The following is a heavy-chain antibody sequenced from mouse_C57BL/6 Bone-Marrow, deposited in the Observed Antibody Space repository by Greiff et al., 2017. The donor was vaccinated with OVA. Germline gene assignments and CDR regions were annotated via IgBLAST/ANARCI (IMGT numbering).Heavy chain of an antibody. Sequence: ESGPGLVKPSQSLSLTCSVTGYSITSGYYWNWLRQFPGNKLEWMGYISYDGSNNYNPSLKNRISITRDTSKNQFFLKLNSVTTEDTATYYCARAVRYFDVWGTGTTVTVSS. CDR2: ISYDGSN. D-gene: IGHD1-1*01. V-gene: IGHV3-6*01. CDR3: ARAVRYFDV. J-gene: IGHJ1*03. CDR1: GYSITSGYY.